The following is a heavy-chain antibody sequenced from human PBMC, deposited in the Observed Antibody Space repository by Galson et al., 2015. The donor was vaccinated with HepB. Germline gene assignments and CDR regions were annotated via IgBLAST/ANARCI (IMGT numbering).Heavy chain of an antibody. CDR1: GYTFTSYA. J-gene: IGHJ5*02. Sequence: SVKVSCKASGYTFTSYAMHWVRQAPGQRLEWMGWINAGNGNTKYSQKFQGRVTITRDTSASTAYMELSSLRSEDTAVYYCARDRVVRGVATNWFDPWGQGTLVTVSS. CDR3: ARDRVVRGVATNWFDP. V-gene: IGHV1-3*01. CDR2: INAGNGNT. D-gene: IGHD3-10*01.